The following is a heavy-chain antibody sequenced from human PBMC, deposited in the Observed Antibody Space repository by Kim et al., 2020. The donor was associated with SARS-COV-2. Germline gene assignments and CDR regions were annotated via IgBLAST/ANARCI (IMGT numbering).Heavy chain of an antibody. Sequence: SVKVSCKASGGTFSSYAISWVRQAPGQGLEWMGGIIPIFGTANYAQKFQGRVTITADESTSTAYMELSSLRSEDTAVYYCARDRGYCSGGSCYDYYYGMDVGGQGTTVTVSS. D-gene: IGHD2-15*01. CDR3: ARDRGYCSGGSCYDYYYGMDV. V-gene: IGHV1-69*13. CDR2: IIPIFGTA. CDR1: GGTFSSYA. J-gene: IGHJ6*02.